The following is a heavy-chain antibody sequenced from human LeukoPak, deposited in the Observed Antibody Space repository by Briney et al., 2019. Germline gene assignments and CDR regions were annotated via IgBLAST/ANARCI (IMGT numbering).Heavy chain of an antibody. D-gene: IGHD6-13*01. CDR2: TSVIGGRT. CDR1: GFTFSSYT. V-gene: IGHV3-23*01. Sequence: GGSLRLSCAASGFTFSSYTMNWVRQAPGKGLEGVSATSVIGGRTYYADSVKGRFTISRDNSNNTLFLQMNSLRADDTAIYYCAKDLRRDPAAGIVDVWGKGTTVTVSS. J-gene: IGHJ6*04. CDR3: AKDLRRDPAAGIVDV.